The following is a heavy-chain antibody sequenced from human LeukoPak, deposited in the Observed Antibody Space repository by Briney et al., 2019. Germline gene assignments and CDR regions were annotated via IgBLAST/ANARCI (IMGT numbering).Heavy chain of an antibody. D-gene: IGHD1-1*01. J-gene: IGHJ4*02. Sequence: ASVKVSCKASGYTFTEYGITWVRQAPGQGLEWLGWISAYNGITNYAQNFQDRVSMTTDTSTSTVYMELRSLRADDTAVFYCAGDLLGGQLERRPYYFDYWGQGTLVTVSS. CDR2: ISAYNGIT. V-gene: IGHV1-18*01. CDR1: GYTFTEYG. CDR3: AGDLLGGQLERRPYYFDY.